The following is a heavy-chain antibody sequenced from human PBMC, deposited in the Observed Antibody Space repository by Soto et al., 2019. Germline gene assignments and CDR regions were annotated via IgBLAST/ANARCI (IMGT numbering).Heavy chain of an antibody. D-gene: IGHD6-13*01. Sequence: ASVKVSCKASGGTFSSYAISWVRQAPGQGLEWMGGIIPIFGTANYAQKFQGRVTITADESTSTASMELSSLRSEDTAVYYCARLSSSSYHTHYYYYGMDVWGQGTTVTVSS. CDR3: ARLSSSSYHTHYYYYGMDV. V-gene: IGHV1-69*13. CDR2: IIPIFGTA. J-gene: IGHJ6*02. CDR1: GGTFSSYA.